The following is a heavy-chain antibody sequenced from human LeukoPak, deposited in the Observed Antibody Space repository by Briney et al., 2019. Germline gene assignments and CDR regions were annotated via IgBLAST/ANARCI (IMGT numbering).Heavy chain of an antibody. J-gene: IGHJ4*02. CDR3: ARDQTSYYYGSGSYSG. CDR2: ISGSGGST. CDR1: GFTFSSYA. V-gene: IGHV3-23*01. D-gene: IGHD3-10*01. Sequence: GGSLRLSCAASGFTFSSYAMSWVRQAPGKGLEWVSAISGSGGSTYYADSVKGRFTISRDNSKNTLYLQMNSLRAEDTAVYYCARDQTSYYYGSGSYSGWGQGTLVTVSS.